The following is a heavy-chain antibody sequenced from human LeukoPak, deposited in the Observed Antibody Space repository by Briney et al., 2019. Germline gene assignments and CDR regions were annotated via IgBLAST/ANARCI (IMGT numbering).Heavy chain of an antibody. CDR1: GLNFGESA. CDR2: ISADGGSA. D-gene: IGHD2-21*01. J-gene: IGHJ4*02. Sequence: GGSLRLSCAASGLNFGESAMHWVRQAPGKGLEWVSLISADGGSAFSADSVKGRFSISRDNSKNSLYLQMDSLRSEDTAMYFCAKESGKFDSWGQGTLVVVSS. V-gene: IGHV3-43*02. CDR3: AKESGKFDS.